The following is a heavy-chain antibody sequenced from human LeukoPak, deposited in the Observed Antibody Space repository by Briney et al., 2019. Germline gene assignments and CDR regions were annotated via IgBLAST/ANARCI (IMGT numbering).Heavy chain of an antibody. CDR1: GFTFSSYW. Sequence: GGSLRLSCAASGFTFSSYWMHWVRQAPGKGLVWVSRINSDGSSTSYADSVKGRFTISRDNAKNTLYLQMNSLRAEDTAVYSCAREPIVGAHFDYWGQGTLVAVSS. J-gene: IGHJ4*02. D-gene: IGHD1-26*01. CDR2: INSDGSST. CDR3: AREPIVGAHFDY. V-gene: IGHV3-74*01.